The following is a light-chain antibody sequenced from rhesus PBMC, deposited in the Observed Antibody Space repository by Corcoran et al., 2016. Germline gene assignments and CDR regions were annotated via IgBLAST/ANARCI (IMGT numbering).Light chain of an antibody. CDR3: LQGYSTPFT. J-gene: IGKJ3*01. Sequence: DIQMTQSPSSLSASVGDRVTITCRASQGISDYLSWYQQKPGKDPNRLIYAESSLESGVPSRFRGSGSGTEITLTISSLQPEDFAAYYCLQGYSTPFTFGPGTKLDIK. V-gene: IGKV1-36*02. CDR1: QGISDY. CDR2: AES.